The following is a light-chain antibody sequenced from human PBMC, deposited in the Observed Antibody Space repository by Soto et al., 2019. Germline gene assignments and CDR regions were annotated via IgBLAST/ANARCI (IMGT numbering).Light chain of an antibody. CDR2: YDS. Sequence: SYELTQPPSVSVAPGKTARITCGGNNIGSKSVHWYQQKPGQAPVLVIYYDSDRPSGIPERFSGSNSGNTATLTISRVEAGHESDYYCQVWDSSSDHPVVFGGGTKLTVL. CDR3: QVWDSSSDHPVV. CDR1: NIGSKS. V-gene: IGLV3-21*04. J-gene: IGLJ2*01.